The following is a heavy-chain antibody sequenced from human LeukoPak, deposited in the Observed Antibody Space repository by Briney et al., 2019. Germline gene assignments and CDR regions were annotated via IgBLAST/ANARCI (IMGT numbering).Heavy chain of an antibody. CDR1: GYTFTSYG. V-gene: IGHV1-18*01. D-gene: IGHD6-25*01. CDR3: ARSTPRLNWFDP. CDR2: ISAYNGNT. Sequence: GASVKVSCTASGYTFTSYGISWVRQAPEQGLEWMGWISAYNGNTNYAQKLQGRVTMTTDTSTSTAYMELRSLRSDDTAVYYCARSTPRLNWFDPWGQGTLVTVSS. J-gene: IGHJ5*02.